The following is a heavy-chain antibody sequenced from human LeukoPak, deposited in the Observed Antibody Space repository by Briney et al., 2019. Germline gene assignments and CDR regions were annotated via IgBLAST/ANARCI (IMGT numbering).Heavy chain of an antibody. CDR3: ARAGSSPTSYYFDY. V-gene: IGHV3-7*02. Sequence: PGGSLRLSCAASGFTFSSYWMSWVRQAPGKGLEWVANIKQDGSEKYYVDSVKGRFTISRDNAKNSLYLQMNSLRAEDTAVYYCARAGSSPTSYYFDYWGQGTLVTVSS. D-gene: IGHD6-6*01. CDR1: GFTFSSYW. CDR2: IKQDGSEK. J-gene: IGHJ4*02.